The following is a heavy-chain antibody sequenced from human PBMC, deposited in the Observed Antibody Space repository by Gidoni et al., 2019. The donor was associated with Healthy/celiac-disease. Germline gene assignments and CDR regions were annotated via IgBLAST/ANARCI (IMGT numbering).Heavy chain of an antibody. CDR3: ARLEAYYDFWSGPGWDY. CDR2: IYYSGST. D-gene: IGHD3-3*01. J-gene: IGHJ4*02. CDR1: GGSISSSSYY. Sequence: QLQLQESGPGLVKPSETLSLTCTVSGGSISSSSYYWGWIRQPPGKGLEWIGSIYYSGSTYYNPSLKIRVTISVDTSKNQFSLKLSSVTAADTAVYYCARLEAYYDFWSGPGWDYWGQGTLVTVSS. V-gene: IGHV4-39*01.